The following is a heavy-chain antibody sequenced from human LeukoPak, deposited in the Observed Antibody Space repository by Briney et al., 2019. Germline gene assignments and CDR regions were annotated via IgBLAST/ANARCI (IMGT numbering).Heavy chain of an antibody. V-gene: IGHV1-8*01. CDR2: MNPNSGNT. CDR1: GYTLTSYD. Sequence: GASVKVSCKASGYTLTSYDINWVRQATGQGLEWMGWMNPNSGNTGYAQKFQGRVTMTRNTSISTAYMELSSLRSEDTAVYYCAREVGDFWREEANWFDPWGQGTLVTVSS. J-gene: IGHJ5*02. D-gene: IGHD3-3*01. CDR3: AREVGDFWREEANWFDP.